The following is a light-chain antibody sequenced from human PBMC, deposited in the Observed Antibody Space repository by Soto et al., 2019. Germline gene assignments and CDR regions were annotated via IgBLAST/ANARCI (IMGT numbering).Light chain of an antibody. Sequence: QSVLTQPPSVSGAPGQRVTISCTGSSSNIGAGYDVHWYQQLPGTAPKLLIYGNSNRPSGVPDRFSGSKSGTSASLAITGLQAEDAAVYYCQSSDSSLSGVVFGGGTKLTVL. J-gene: IGLJ2*01. CDR2: GNS. CDR1: SSNIGAGYD. CDR3: QSSDSSLSGVV. V-gene: IGLV1-40*01.